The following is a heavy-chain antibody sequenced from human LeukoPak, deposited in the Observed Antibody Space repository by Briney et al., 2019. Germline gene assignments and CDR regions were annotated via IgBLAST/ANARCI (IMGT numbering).Heavy chain of an antibody. J-gene: IGHJ3*02. Sequence: SQTLSLTCAISGDXVSSNSATWNWLRQSPSRGLQWLGRTYYRSKWYNDYAVFVKSRITVNPDTSKNQFSLQLNSVTPEDTAVYYCARDTGAAISTFDIWGQGTMVTVSS. D-gene: IGHD5-12*01. CDR2: TYYRSKWYN. V-gene: IGHV6-1*01. CDR1: GDXVSSNSAT. CDR3: ARDTGAAISTFDI.